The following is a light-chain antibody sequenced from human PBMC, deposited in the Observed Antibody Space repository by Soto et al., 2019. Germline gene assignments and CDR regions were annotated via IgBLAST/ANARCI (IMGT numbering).Light chain of an antibody. Sequence: DIQVTHSPPTLSASVGDIVTITCRASQTISTWMAWYQQKPGKAPKLLVYDASTLQSGVASRFSGSGSGTDFTLTISSLQSEDFATYYCQQSYTSPPAFGQGTKVDIK. V-gene: IGKV1-39*01. CDR2: DAS. CDR1: QTISTW. CDR3: QQSYTSPPA. J-gene: IGKJ1*01.